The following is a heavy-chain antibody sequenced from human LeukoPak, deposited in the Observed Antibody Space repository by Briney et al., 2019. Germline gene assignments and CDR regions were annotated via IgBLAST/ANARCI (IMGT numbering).Heavy chain of an antibody. V-gene: IGHV3-30*18. CDR3: AKGRYSGYGDFDY. Sequence: PGRSLRLSCAASGLTFSSYGMRWVRQAPGKGLEWVAVISYYGSNKYYADSVKGRFTISRDNSKNTLYLQMNSLRAEDTAVYYCAKGRYSGYGDFDYWGQGTLVTVSS. J-gene: IGHJ4*02. CDR1: GLTFSSYG. CDR2: ISYYGSNK. D-gene: IGHD5-12*01.